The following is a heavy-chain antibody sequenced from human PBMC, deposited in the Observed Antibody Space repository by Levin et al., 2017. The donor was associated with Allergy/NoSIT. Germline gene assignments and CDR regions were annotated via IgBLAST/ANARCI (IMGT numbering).Heavy chain of an antibody. CDR3: ARDCPYYNSGSYPYFDY. J-gene: IGHJ4*02. D-gene: IGHD3-10*01. CDR1: GFTFSRLW. V-gene: IGHV3-7*01. Sequence: GGSLRLSCAASGFTFSRLWMSWVRQAPGKGLEWVANIKQDGSERYYVDSVKGRFTISRDNAENSLYLQMNSLRAEDTAVYYCARDCPYYNSGSYPYFDYWGQGTQVTVSS. CDR2: IKQDGSER.